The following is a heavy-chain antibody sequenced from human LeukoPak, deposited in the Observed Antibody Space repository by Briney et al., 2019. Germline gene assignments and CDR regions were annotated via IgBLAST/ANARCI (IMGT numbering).Heavy chain of an antibody. CDR2: IYYTGST. V-gene: IGHV4-39*01. J-gene: IGHJ4*02. CDR1: GASLSTSPYY. D-gene: IGHD1-26*01. Sequence: SETLSLTCSVSGASLSTSPYYWGWIRQPPGKGLEWIGNIYYTGSTYYNVSLNSRVTISIDTSKTLFSLRLNSMTAADTAVYYCAKSGGYGLIHKWGQGTLVTVSS. CDR3: AKSGGYGLIHK.